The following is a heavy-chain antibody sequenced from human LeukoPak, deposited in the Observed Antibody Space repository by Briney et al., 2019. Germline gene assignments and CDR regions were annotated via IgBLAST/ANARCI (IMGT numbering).Heavy chain of an antibody. CDR2: IYHSGST. CDR3: ARHQGVVPAAIPYYFDY. Sequence: PSETLSLTCTVSGGSISSYYWSWIRQPAGKGLEWIGSIYHSGSTYYNPSLKSRVTISVDTSKNQFSLKLSSVTAADTAVYYCARHQGVVPAAIPYYFDYWGQGTLVTVSS. D-gene: IGHD2-2*01. V-gene: IGHV4-59*08. CDR1: GGSISSYY. J-gene: IGHJ4*02.